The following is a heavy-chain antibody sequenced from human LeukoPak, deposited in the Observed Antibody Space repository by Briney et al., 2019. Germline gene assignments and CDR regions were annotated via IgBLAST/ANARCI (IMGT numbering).Heavy chain of an antibody. CDR3: ARHVWLQPFDY. Sequence: SETLSLTCCVSGGSMNSYYWSWIRQPPGKGLEWIGYIYYSGSTNYNPSLKSGVTISVDTSKNQFSLKLSSVTAADTAVYYCARHVWLQPFDYWGQGTLVTVSS. J-gene: IGHJ4*02. V-gene: IGHV4-59*08. CDR1: GGSMNSYY. CDR2: IYYSGST. D-gene: IGHD3-9*01.